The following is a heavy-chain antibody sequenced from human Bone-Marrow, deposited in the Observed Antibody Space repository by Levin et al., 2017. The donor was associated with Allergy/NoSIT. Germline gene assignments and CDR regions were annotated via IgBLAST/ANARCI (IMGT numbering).Heavy chain of an antibody. V-gene: IGHV4-61*02. Sequence: KTSETLSLTCTVSGGSINSDGYYWNWIRQPAGKGLDWIGRIYTSGTTNYNPSLKGRVTISVDTSKNLLSLELTSVTAADTAVYYCARAGRGTGGLDYWGQGTLVTVSS. CDR1: GGSINSDGYY. J-gene: IGHJ4*02. CDR2: IYTSGTT. D-gene: IGHD1-14*01. CDR3: ARAGRGTGGLDY.